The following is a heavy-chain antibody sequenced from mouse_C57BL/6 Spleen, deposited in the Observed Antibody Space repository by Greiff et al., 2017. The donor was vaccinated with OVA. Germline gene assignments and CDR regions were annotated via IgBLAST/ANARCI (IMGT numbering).Heavy chain of an antibody. CDR3: ASCHSWYFGV. Sequence: QVQLQQPGAELVKPGASVKLSCTASGYTFTSYWMHWVQQRPGQGLEWIGNINPSTGGTNYNEKFKGKATLTVDKSSSTAYLQLSSLTSEDSAVYYYASCHSWYFGVWGTGTTVTVST. CDR2: INPSTGGT. J-gene: IGHJ1*03. D-gene: IGHD3-1*01. CDR1: GYTFTSYW. V-gene: IGHV1-53*01.